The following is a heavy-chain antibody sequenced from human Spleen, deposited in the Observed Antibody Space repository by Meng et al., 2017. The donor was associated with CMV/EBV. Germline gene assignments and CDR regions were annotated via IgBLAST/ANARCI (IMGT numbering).Heavy chain of an antibody. D-gene: IGHD3-3*01. CDR2: ISSSGSTI. Sequence: GGSLRLSCAASGFTFSDYYMSWIRQAPGKGLEWVSYISSSGSTIYYAESVEGRFTISRDSAKNSLYLQMNSLRAEDTAVYYCARAYNDYYTYGMDVWGQGTTVTVSS. V-gene: IGHV3-11*01. J-gene: IGHJ6*02. CDR3: ARAYNDYYTYGMDV. CDR1: GFTFSDYY.